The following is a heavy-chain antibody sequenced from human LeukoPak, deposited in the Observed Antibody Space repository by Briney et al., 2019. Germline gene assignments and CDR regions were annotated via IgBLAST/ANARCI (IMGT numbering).Heavy chain of an antibody. CDR1: GGSISNYQ. CDR3: ARGPYYDSSGYSLYYYMDV. Sequence: SETLSLTCTVSGGSISNYQWTWVRQPAGKGLQWIGRIHTSGSTNYNPSLKSRVTMSVDTSKNQFSLKLSSVTAADTAVYYCARGPYYDSSGYSLYYYMDVWGKGTTVTVSS. D-gene: IGHD3-22*01. J-gene: IGHJ6*03. V-gene: IGHV4-4*07. CDR2: IHTSGST.